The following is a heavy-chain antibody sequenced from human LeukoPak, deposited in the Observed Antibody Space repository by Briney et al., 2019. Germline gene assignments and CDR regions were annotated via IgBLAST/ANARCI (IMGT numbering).Heavy chain of an antibody. CDR2: IYYSGST. CDR3: ARDRVTFLDY. CDR1: GGSISSYY. Sequence: PSETLSLTCTVSGGSISSYYWSWIRQPPGKGLEWIGYIYYSGSTNYNPSLKSRVTIPVDTSKNQFSLKLSSVTAADTAVYYCARDRVTFLDYWGQGTLVTVSS. J-gene: IGHJ4*02. V-gene: IGHV4-59*01. D-gene: IGHD2/OR15-2a*01.